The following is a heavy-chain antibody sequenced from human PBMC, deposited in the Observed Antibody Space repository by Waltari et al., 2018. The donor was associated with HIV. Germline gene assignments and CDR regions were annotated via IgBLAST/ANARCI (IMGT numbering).Heavy chain of an antibody. D-gene: IGHD3-22*01. CDR1: GYTLTALS. CDR2: FDPEDGET. CDR3: ATEGYYDSSGYPHGAFDI. V-gene: IGHV1-24*01. J-gene: IGHJ3*02. Sequence: QVQLVQSGAAVKKPGASVTVSCKVSGYTLTALSMHWMRQAPGKGLEWMGGFDPEDGETIYAQKFQGRVTMTEDTSTDTAYMELSSLRSEDTAVYYCATEGYYDSSGYPHGAFDIWGQGTMVTVSS.